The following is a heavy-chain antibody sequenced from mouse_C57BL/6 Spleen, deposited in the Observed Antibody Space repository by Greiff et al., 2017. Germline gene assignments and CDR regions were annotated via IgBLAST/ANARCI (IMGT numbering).Heavy chain of an antibody. V-gene: IGHV1-9*01. J-gene: IGHJ2*01. CDR1: GYTFTGYW. CDR3: ASVIITTDDFDY. Sequence: QVQLQQSGAELMKPGASVTLSCKASGYTFTGYWIEWVKQRPGHGLEWIGEIFPGSGSTNYNEKFKGKATFTADTSSNTAYRQRSSLTTEDSAIYYCASVIITTDDFDYWGQGTTRTVSS. CDR2: IFPGSGST. D-gene: IGHD1-1*01.